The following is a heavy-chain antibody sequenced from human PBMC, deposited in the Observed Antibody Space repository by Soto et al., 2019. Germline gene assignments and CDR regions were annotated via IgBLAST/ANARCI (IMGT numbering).Heavy chain of an antibody. V-gene: IGHV3-33*01. CDR2: IWYDGSNK. D-gene: IGHD1-26*01. J-gene: IGHJ6*02. CDR3: ARDREQALGYTNSYYHYGMDV. CDR1: GFTFSSYG. Sequence: PGGSLRLSCAASGFTFSSYGMHWVRQAPGKGLEWVAVIWYDGSNKYYADSVKGRFTISRHNSKNTMYLQMNSLRPEDTAVYYCARDREQALGYTNSYYHYGMDVWVQANTLTVS.